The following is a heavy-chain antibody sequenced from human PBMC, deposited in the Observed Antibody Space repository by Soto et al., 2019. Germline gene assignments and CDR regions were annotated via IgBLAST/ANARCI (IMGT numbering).Heavy chain of an antibody. CDR2: ILYDGSDK. V-gene: IGHV3-30*18. D-gene: IGHD2-21*01. CDR3: AKDRFPMDV. J-gene: IGHJ6*02. Sequence: QVQLVESGGGVVQPGRSLRLSCAASGFTFSGFGMHWVRQAPGKGLEWVAVILYDGSDKYYADSVKGRFVISRDNYQNTLYLQMNSLRAEDTAVYYCAKDRFPMDVWGQGTTVTVSS. CDR1: GFTFSGFG.